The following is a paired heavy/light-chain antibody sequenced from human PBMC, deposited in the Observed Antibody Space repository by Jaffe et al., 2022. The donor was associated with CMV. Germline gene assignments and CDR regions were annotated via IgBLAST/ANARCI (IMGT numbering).Heavy chain of an antibody. CDR1: GDSVSSDSAA. V-gene: IGHV6-1*01. J-gene: IGHJ6*03. CDR2: TYYRSKWYN. D-gene: IGHD6-25*01. CDR3: ARAQRSLRTDYYYSMDV. Sequence: QVQLRQSGPGQVKPSQTLSVTCAVYGDSVSSDSAAWNWIRQSPSRGLEWLGWTYYRSKWYNDYAVSVQGRITISADISKDQLSLSLNFVTPEDTAVYYCARAQRSLRTDYYYSMDVWGKGTTVTVSS.
Light chain of an antibody. CDR3: QHYGYSPPVT. V-gene: IGKV3-20*01. CDR2: GAS. J-gene: IGKJ3*01. Sequence: EIVLTQSPGTLSLSPGERATLSCRASQSISSSYLAWYQQKPGQAPRLLIYGASSRATGIPDRFSGSGSGTDFTLTISRLEPEDFALYYCQHYGYSPPVTFGPGTKVEIK. CDR1: QSISSSY.